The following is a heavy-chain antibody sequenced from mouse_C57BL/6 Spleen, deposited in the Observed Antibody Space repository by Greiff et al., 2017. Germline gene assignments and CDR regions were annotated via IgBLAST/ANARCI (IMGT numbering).Heavy chain of an antibody. CDR1: GFNIKDYY. CDR3: TTGDGYSYYAMDY. CDR2: IDPEDGDT. J-gene: IGHJ4*01. V-gene: IGHV14-1*01. Sequence: EVQLQQSGAELVRPGASVKLSCTASGFNIKDYYMHWVKQRPEQGLEWIGRIDPEDGDTEYAPKFQGKATMTADTSSNTAYLQLSSLTSEDTAVYYCTTGDGYSYYAMDYWGQGTSVTVSS. D-gene: IGHD2-3*01.